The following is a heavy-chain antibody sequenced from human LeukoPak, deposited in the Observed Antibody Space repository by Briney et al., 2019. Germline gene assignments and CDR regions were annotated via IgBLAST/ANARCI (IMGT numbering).Heavy chain of an antibody. CDR3: AKLSPNRWFDP. Sequence: PSETLSLTCSVSDGSTIPHYWSWIRQPAGKGLEWIGRIYPSGSTTYNPSLKSRVTLSVDTSKNQFSLKLASVTAADTTVYYCAKLSPNRWFDPWGQGILVTVSS. D-gene: IGHD1-14*01. J-gene: IGHJ5*02. CDR1: DGSTIPHY. V-gene: IGHV4-4*07. CDR2: IYPSGST.